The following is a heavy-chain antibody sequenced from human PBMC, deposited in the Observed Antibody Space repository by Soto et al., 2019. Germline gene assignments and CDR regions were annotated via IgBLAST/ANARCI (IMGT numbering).Heavy chain of an antibody. V-gene: IGHV1-69*01. Sequence: QVELVQSGAEVKKPGSSGKISCKTSGGTFSSYAISWVGQAPGQGLEWMGGIIPSCGTTRNEQKLEGRVTITADESTSTVSMDLGSLRWDDPPVDSCARHQWLPAWLIWGQGTLVTLSS. D-gene: IGHD5-12*01. J-gene: IGHJ4*02. CDR3: ARHQWLPAWLI. CDR1: GGTFSSYA. CDR2: IIPSCGTT.